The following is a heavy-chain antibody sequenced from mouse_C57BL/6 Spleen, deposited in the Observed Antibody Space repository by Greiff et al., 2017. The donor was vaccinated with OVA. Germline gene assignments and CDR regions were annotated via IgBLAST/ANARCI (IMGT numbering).Heavy chain of an antibody. CDR1: GFSLTSYG. J-gene: IGHJ3*01. V-gene: IGHV2-6*01. CDR3: ASEGGSGYGFAY. D-gene: IGHD3-2*02. Sequence: VMLVESGPGLVAPSQSLSITCTVSGFSLTSYGVDWVRQSPGKGLEWLGVIWGVGSTNYNSALKSRLIISKDNSKSQVFLKMNSLQTDDTAMYYCASEGGSGYGFAYWGQGTLVTVSA. CDR2: IWGVGST.